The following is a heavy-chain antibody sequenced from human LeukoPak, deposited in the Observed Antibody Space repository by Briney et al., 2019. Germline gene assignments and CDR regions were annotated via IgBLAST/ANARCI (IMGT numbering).Heavy chain of an antibody. D-gene: IGHD3-3*01. CDR1: GFTFSSYG. CDR2: IRYDGSNK. CDR3: AKGPSHYDFWSGSTYYFDY. J-gene: IGHJ4*02. Sequence: PGGSLRLSCAASGFTFSSYGMHWVRQAPGKGLEWVAFIRYDGSNKYYADSVKGRFTISRDNSKNTLYLQMNSLRAEDTAVYYCAKGPSHYDFWSGSTYYFDYWGQGTLVTVSS. V-gene: IGHV3-30*02.